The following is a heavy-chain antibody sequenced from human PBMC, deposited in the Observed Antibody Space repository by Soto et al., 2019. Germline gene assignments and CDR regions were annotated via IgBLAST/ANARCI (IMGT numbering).Heavy chain of an antibody. J-gene: IGHJ6*02. CDR2: INPSGGST. CDR1: GYTFTSYY. V-gene: IGHV1-46*01. Sequence: GASVKVSCKASGYTFTSYYMHWVRQAPGQGLEWMGIINPSGGSTSYAQKFQGRVTMTRDTSTSTVYMELSSLRSEDTAVYYCARTRTSIAARPNYHYYGMDVWGQGTTVTVSS. CDR3: ARTRTSIAARPNYHYYGMDV. D-gene: IGHD6-6*01.